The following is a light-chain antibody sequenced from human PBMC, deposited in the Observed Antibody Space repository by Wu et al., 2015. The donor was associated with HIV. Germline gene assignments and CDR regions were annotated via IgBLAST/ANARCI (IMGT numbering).Light chain of an antibody. CDR3: QHRSDWPT. Sequence: EIVLTQSPGTLSLSPGERATLSCRASQSVSSGYLAWYQRKSGQAPRLLIYGASSRATGTPDRFSGSGSGTDFTLTISSLEPEDFAVYYCQHRSDWPTFGQGTKVEIQ. CDR2: GAS. V-gene: IGKV3D-20*02. J-gene: IGKJ1*01. CDR1: QSVSSGY.